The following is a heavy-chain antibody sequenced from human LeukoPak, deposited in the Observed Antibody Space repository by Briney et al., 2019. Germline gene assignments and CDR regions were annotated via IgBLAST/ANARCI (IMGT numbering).Heavy chain of an antibody. CDR1: GYTFTSYG. CDR2: ISAYNGNT. CDR3: ARELRGYSGYDLGGWFDP. V-gene: IGHV1-18*01. J-gene: IGHJ5*02. Sequence: ASVKVSCKASGYTFTSYGISWVRQAPGQGLEWMGWISAYNGNTNYAQKLQGRVTMTTDTSTSTAYMELSSLRSEDTAVYYCARELRGYSGYDLGGWFDPWGQGTLVTVSS. D-gene: IGHD5-12*01.